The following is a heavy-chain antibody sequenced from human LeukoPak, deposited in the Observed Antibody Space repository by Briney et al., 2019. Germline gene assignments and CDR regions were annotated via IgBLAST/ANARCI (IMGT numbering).Heavy chain of an antibody. CDR3: ARDLGYSSGPNY. CDR2: IINSGGNT. D-gene: IGHD6-19*01. V-gene: IGHV3-23*01. Sequence: GESLRLSCAASGFTFSSYAMSWVRQAPGKGLEWVSSIINSGGNTYYADSVKGRFTISRDNSKNTLYLQMNSLRAEDTAVYYCARDLGYSSGPNYWGQGTRVTVSS. J-gene: IGHJ4*02. CDR1: GFTFSSYA.